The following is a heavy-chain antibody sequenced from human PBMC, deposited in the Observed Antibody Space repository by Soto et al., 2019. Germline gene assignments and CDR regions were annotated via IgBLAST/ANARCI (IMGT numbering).Heavy chain of an antibody. Sequence: EVQLLESGGGLVQPGGSLRLSCAASGFTFSSYAMSWVRQAPGKGLEWVSAISGSGGSTYYADSVKGRFTISRDNSKNTLYLQMNSLRAEDTAVYYCAKDYYGSVSYYSLAEYFQHWGQGTLVTVSS. D-gene: IGHD3-10*01. J-gene: IGHJ1*01. CDR1: GFTFSSYA. V-gene: IGHV3-23*01. CDR3: AKDYYGSVSYYSLAEYFQH. CDR2: ISGSGGST.